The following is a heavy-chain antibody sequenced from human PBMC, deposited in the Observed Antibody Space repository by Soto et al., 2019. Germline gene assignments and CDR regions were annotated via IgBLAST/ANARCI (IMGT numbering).Heavy chain of an antibody. D-gene: IGHD3-22*01. CDR3: ARGSEYYYDSSGYDDAFDI. CDR2: IIPIFGTA. V-gene: IGHV1-69*06. CDR1: GGTFSSYA. Sequence: QVQLVQSGAEVKKPGSSVKVSCKASGGTFSSYAISWVRQAPGQGLEWMGGIIPIFGTANYAQKFQGRVTITADKSTSTAYMELSSPRSEDTAVYYCARGSEYYYDSSGYDDAFDIWGQGTMVTVSS. J-gene: IGHJ3*02.